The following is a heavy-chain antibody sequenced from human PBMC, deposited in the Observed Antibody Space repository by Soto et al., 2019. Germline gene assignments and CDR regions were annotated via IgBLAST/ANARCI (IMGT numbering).Heavy chain of an antibody. CDR2: ISGSGGST. CDR3: AKDKGSRTMVRGAKDFDY. V-gene: IGHV3-23*01. J-gene: IGHJ4*02. Sequence: GSLRLSCAASGFTFSSYAMSWVRQAPGKGLEWVSAISGSGGSTYYADSVKGRFTISRDNSKNTLYLQMNSLRAEDTAVYYCAKDKGSRTMVRGAKDFDYWGQGTLVTVST. D-gene: IGHD3-10*01. CDR1: GFTFSSYA.